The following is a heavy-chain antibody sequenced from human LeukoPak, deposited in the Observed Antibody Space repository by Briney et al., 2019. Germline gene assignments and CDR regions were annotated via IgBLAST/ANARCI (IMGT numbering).Heavy chain of an antibody. V-gene: IGHV3-21*01. CDR3: ARDRGKTSPYYYVDV. D-gene: IGHD4-23*01. J-gene: IGHJ6*03. Sequence: GGSLRLSCAASEFTFSTYDMHWVRQATGKGLEWVSSISSSSSYMNYADSVKGRFTISRDNAENSLYLQMNSLRAEDTAVYYCARDRGKTSPYYYVDVWGKGTTVTVSS. CDR2: ISSSSSYM. CDR1: EFTFSTYD.